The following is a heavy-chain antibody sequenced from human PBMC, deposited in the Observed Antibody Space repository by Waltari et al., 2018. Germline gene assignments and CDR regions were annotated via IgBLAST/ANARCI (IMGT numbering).Heavy chain of an antibody. CDR2: MSSTREII. CDR3: ARAGFDHQSSGYGMDV. Sequence: QVQLVESGGRFVKPGGSLRLSCAASGFTFSDFYLSWIRQVPGRGLDGVAYMSSTREIIYYADSVRGRFTISRDNARKSLYLDMNSLRAEDTAVYYCARAGFDHQSSGYGMDVWGQGTTVTVSS. CDR1: GFTFSDFY. V-gene: IGHV3-11*01. J-gene: IGHJ6*02. D-gene: IGHD3-22*01.